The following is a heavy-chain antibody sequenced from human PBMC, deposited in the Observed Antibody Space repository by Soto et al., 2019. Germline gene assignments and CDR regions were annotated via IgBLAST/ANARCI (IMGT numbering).Heavy chain of an antibody. CDR3: ARGVQAKRYSYGYVSWFDP. Sequence: ASVQVSCKASGYTFTSYYMHWVRQAPGQGLEWMGIINPSGGSTSYAQKFQGRVTMTRDTSTSTVYMELSSLRSEDTAVYYCARGVQAKRYSYGYVSWFDPWGQGTLVTVSS. J-gene: IGHJ5*02. V-gene: IGHV1-46*01. CDR2: INPSGGST. CDR1: GYTFTSYY. D-gene: IGHD5-18*01.